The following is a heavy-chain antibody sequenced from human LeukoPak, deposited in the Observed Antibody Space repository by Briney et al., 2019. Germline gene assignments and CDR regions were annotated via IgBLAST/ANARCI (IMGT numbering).Heavy chain of an antibody. Sequence: GGSLRLSCAVSGITLSNYGMSWVRQAPGRGLEWVAGISGSGGSTNYADSVKGRFTISRDNPKNTLYLQVNSLRAEDTAVYFCAKRGVVIRVILVGFHKEAYYFDSWGQGALVTVSS. CDR1: GITLSNYG. J-gene: IGHJ4*02. D-gene: IGHD3-22*01. CDR2: ISGSGGST. V-gene: IGHV3-23*01. CDR3: AKRGVVIRVILVGFHKEAYYFDS.